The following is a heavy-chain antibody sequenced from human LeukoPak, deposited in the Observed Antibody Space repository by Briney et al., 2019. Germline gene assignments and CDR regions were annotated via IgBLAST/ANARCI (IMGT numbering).Heavy chain of an antibody. CDR2: IYSGGTT. CDR1: GFTVSGNY. V-gene: IGHV3-53*01. J-gene: IGHJ3*02. D-gene: IGHD6-19*01. CDR3: ATQWLVGAFDI. Sequence: GGSLRLSCAASGFTVSGNYMSWVRQAPGKGLEWVSVIYSGGTTNYADSVKGRFTISRDNSKNTVYLQMNSLRAEDTAVYYCATQWLVGAFDIWGQGTMVTVSS.